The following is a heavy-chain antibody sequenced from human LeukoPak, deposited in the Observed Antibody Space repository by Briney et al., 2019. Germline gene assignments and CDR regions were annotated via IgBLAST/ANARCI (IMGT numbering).Heavy chain of an antibody. V-gene: IGHV3-21*01. J-gene: IGHJ4*02. D-gene: IGHD5-24*01. Sequence: GGTLRLSCAASGFTFSSYSMNWVRQAPGKGLEWVSSISSSSSYIYYADSVKGRFTISRDNAKNSLYLQMNSLRAEDTAVYYCARDTEMATITGLYDYWGQGTLVTVSS. CDR2: ISSSSSYI. CDR3: ARDTEMATITGLYDY. CDR1: GFTFSSYS.